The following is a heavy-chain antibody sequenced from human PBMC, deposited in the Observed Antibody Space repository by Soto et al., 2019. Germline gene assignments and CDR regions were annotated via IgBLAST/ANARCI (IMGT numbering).Heavy chain of an antibody. Sequence: ASVKVSCKASGYTFTSSGISWVRQAPGQGLEWMGWISAYNGNTNYAQKLQGRVTMTTDTSTSTAYMELRSLRSDDTAVYYCARDSIVLVPAAVNGWFDPWGQGTLVTVSS. J-gene: IGHJ5*02. D-gene: IGHD2-2*01. CDR2: ISAYNGNT. CDR1: GYTFTSSG. V-gene: IGHV1-18*01. CDR3: ARDSIVLVPAAVNGWFDP.